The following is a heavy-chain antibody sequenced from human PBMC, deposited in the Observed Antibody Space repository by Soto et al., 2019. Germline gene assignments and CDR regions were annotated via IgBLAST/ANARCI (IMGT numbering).Heavy chain of an antibody. CDR2: IYYSGST. D-gene: IGHD3-22*01. V-gene: IGHV4-30-4*01. CDR1: GGSISSGDYY. CDR3: ARQRGGYYDSSGYLTSFDY. Sequence: SETLSLTCTVSGGSISSGDYYWSWIRQPPGKGLEWIGYIYYSGSTYYNPSLKSRVTISVDTSKNQFSLKLSSVTAADTAVYYCARQRGGYYDSSGYLTSFDYWGQGTLVTVSS. J-gene: IGHJ4*02.